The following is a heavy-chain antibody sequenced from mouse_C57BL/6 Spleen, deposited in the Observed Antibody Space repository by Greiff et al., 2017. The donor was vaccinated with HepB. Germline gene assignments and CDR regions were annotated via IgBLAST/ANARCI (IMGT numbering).Heavy chain of an antibody. J-gene: IGHJ2*01. V-gene: IGHV1-81*01. CDR1: GYTFTSYG. CDR3: ARYYSNYENYFDY. Sequence: VKLVESGAELARPGASVKLSCKASGYTFTSYGISWVKQRTGQGLEWIGEIYPRSGNTYYNEKFKGKATLTADKSSSTAYMELRSLTSEDSAVYFCARYYSNYENYFDYWGQGTTLTVSS. D-gene: IGHD2-5*01. CDR2: IYPRSGNT.